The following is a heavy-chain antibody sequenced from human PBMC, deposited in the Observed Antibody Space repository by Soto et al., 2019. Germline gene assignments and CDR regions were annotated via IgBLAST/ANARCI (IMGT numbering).Heavy chain of an antibody. V-gene: IGHV3-30*18. CDR1: GFTFSSYG. D-gene: IGHD6-13*01. Sequence: PGGSLRLSCAASGFTFSSYGMHWVRQAPGKGLEWVAVISYDGSNKYYADSVEGRFTTSRDNSKNTLCLQMNSLRAEDTAVDYCPKGPYSSSWYVDYYYGMDVWGQGTTVTVSS. CDR2: ISYDGSNK. CDR3: PKGPYSSSWYVDYYYGMDV. J-gene: IGHJ6*02.